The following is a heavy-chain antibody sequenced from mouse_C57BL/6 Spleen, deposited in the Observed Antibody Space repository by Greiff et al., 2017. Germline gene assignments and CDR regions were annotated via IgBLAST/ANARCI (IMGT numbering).Heavy chain of an antibody. CDR3: VRQAHYYGMAMDY. CDR2: IRSKSNNYAT. CDR1: GFSFNTYA. D-gene: IGHD1-1*01. J-gene: IGHJ4*01. Sequence: VQLKESGGGLVQPKGSLKLSCAASGFSFNTYAMNWVRQAPGKGLEWVARIRSKSNNYATYYADSVKDRFTISRDDSESMLYLQMNNLKTEDTAMYCCVRQAHYYGMAMDYWGQGTSVTVSS. V-gene: IGHV10-1*01.